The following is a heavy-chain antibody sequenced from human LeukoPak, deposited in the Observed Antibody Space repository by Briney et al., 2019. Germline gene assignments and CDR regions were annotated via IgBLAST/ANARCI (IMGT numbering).Heavy chain of an antibody. Sequence: GASVKVSCKASGYTFTSYGISWVRQAPGQGLEWMGWISAYNGNTNYAQKLQGRVTMTTDTSTSTAYVELRSLRSDDTAVYYCARAGQYCSSTSCQHRRYYYGMDVWGKGTTVTVSS. D-gene: IGHD2-2*01. CDR3: ARAGQYCSSTSCQHRRYYYGMDV. V-gene: IGHV1-18*04. CDR2: ISAYNGNT. J-gene: IGHJ6*04. CDR1: GYTFTSYG.